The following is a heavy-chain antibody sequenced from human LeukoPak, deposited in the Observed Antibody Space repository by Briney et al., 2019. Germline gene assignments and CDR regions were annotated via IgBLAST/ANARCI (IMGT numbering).Heavy chain of an antibody. D-gene: IGHD4-11*01. J-gene: IGHJ6*03. Sequence: EXXGSIYYSGSTYYNPSLKSRVTISVDTSKNQFSLKLSSVTAADTAVYYCARLLQTVIYCMDVWGKGTTVTVSS. CDR3: ARLLQTVIYCMDV. CDR2: IYYSGST. V-gene: IGHV4-39*01.